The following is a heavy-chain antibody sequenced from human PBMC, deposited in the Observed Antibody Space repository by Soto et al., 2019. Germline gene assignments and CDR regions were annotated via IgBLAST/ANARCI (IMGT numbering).Heavy chain of an antibody. CDR1: GDSIINGMYY. V-gene: IGHV4-39*07. Sequence: SETLSLTCTVSGDSIINGMYYWTWIRQHPGKGLQWIGQINHSGSANYNPSLKSRVTISVHTSSSQFSLELSSVTAADTAVYYCARGLISGSHYSGGWYYFDSWGQGTQVTVSS. CDR2: INHSGSA. D-gene: IGHD1-26*01. J-gene: IGHJ4*02. CDR3: ARGLISGSHYSGGWYYFDS.